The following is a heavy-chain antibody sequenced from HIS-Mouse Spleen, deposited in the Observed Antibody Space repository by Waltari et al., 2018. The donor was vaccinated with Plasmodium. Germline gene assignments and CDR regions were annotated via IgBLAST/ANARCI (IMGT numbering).Heavy chain of an antibody. CDR1: GFTFSSYG. CDR2: ISYDGSNK. D-gene: IGHD3-16*01. Sequence: QVQRVESGGGVVQPGRSLSLSCAASGFTFSSYGMHWVRQAPGKGLEWVAVISYDGSNKYYADSVKGRFTISRDNSKNTLYLQMNSLRAEDTAVYYCAKAQGVINFDYWGQGTLVTVSS. V-gene: IGHV3-30*18. J-gene: IGHJ4*02. CDR3: AKAQGVINFDY.